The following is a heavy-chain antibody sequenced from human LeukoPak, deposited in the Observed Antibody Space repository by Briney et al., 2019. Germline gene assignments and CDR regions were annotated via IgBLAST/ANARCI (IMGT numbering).Heavy chain of an antibody. J-gene: IGHJ6*03. CDR2: ITRSSDVI. CDR3: ARVSLYHYYMDV. V-gene: IGHV3-48*01. CDR1: GFTFSSYW. Sequence: PGGSLRLSCAASGFTFSSYWMHWVRQAPGKGLEWVSYITRSSDVIYYADSVKGRFTVSRDNAKNSLFLQMNSLRAEDMAVYYCARVSLYHYYMDVWGKGTTVTVSS.